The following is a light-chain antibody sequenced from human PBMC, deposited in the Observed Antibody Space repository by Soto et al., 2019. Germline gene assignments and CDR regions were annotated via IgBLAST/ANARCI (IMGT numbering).Light chain of an antibody. CDR3: QQYNSYSPLT. CDR2: DAS. J-gene: IGKJ4*01. CDR1: QDISNY. V-gene: IGKV1-33*01. Sequence: DIQMTQSPSSLSASVGDRVTITCQASQDISNYLNWYQQKPGKAPKLLIYDASNLETGVPSRFSGSRSGTEFTLTISSLQPDDYATYYCQQYNSYSPLTFGGGTKVDI.